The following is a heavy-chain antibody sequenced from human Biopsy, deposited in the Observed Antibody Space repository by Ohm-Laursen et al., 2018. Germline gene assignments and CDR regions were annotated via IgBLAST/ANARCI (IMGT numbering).Heavy chain of an antibody. Sequence: ASVKVSCKTSGGTFSDYAISWLRQSPGQGLEWMGWVNPNSGATNSAEKFRGRVTMTTDTSTSTAYMELRSLRSDDTAVYYCARGGTLVVVPTAVLHSFDIWGQGTMVTVSS. CDR2: VNPNSGAT. CDR3: ARGGTLVVVPTAVLHSFDI. J-gene: IGHJ3*02. D-gene: IGHD2-2*01. CDR1: GGTFSDYA. V-gene: IGHV1-18*01.